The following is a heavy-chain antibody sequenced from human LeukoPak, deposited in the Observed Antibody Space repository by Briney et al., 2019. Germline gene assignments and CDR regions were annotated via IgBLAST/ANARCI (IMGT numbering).Heavy chain of an antibody. CDR1: GFTFSSYA. D-gene: IGHD3-10*01. CDR3: AKGTHYGSGSYYNEYYFDY. CDR2: ISGSGGST. J-gene: IGHJ4*02. V-gene: IGHV3-23*01. Sequence: GGSLRLSCAASGFTFSSYAMSWVRQAPGKGLEWVSAISGSGGSTYYADSVKGRFTISRDNSKNTLYLQMNSLRAEDTAVYYCAKGTHYGSGSYYNEYYFDYWGQGTLVTVSS.